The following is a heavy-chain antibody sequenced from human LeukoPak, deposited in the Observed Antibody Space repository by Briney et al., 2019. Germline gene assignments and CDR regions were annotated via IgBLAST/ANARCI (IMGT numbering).Heavy chain of an antibody. V-gene: IGHV3-33*06. D-gene: IGHD4-17*01. J-gene: IGHJ4*02. CDR3: VKTVDTIGDDYGHYFGY. CDR1: GFTFGSFG. CDR2: IWFDGSEK. Sequence: GGSLRLSCAASGFTFGSFGMHWVRQAPGKGLEWVAVIWFDGSEKYYADSVRGRFTISRDNSANTLFLQMNSVRVDDTAVYYCVKTVDTIGDDYGHYFGYWGQGTLVTVS.